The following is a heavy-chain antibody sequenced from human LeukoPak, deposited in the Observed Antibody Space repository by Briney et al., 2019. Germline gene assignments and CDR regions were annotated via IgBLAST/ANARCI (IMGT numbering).Heavy chain of an antibody. Sequence: GGSLRLSCAASGFTFSSHWMHWVRQAPGKGLVWVSRINPDGSSTNYADSVKGRFTISRDNAKNTLYLQMNSLRAGDTALYYCAREWSAYGDYVWPVDYWGQGTLVTVSS. V-gene: IGHV3-74*01. CDR2: INPDGSST. CDR3: AREWSAYGDYVWPVDY. D-gene: IGHD4-17*01. CDR1: GFTFSSHW. J-gene: IGHJ4*02.